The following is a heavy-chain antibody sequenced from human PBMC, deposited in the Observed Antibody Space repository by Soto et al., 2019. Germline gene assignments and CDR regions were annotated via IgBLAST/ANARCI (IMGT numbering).Heavy chain of an antibody. D-gene: IGHD5-12*01. CDR3: AKRQQIVATIDPALYI. Sequence: PGGSLRLSCAASGFTFSSYAMSWVRQAPGKGLEWVSAISGSGGSTYYADSVKGRFTISRDNSKNTLYLQMNSLGAEDTAVYYCAKRQQIVATIDPALYICGQGTMVTVSS. CDR2: ISGSGGST. J-gene: IGHJ3*02. CDR1: GFTFSSYA. V-gene: IGHV3-23*01.